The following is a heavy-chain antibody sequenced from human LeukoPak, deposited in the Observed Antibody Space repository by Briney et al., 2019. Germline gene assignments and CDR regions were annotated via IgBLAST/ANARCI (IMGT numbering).Heavy chain of an antibody. J-gene: IGHJ4*02. V-gene: IGHV4-59*12. CDR3: ARDRLWFGELGQRFFYFDY. Sequence: SETLSLTCTVSGGSISSYYWSWIRQPPGEGLEWIGYIYYSGSTNYNPSLKSRVTISVDTSKNQFSLKLSSVTAADTAVYYCARDRLWFGELGQRFFYFDYWGQGTLVTVSS. CDR2: IYYSGST. CDR1: GGSISSYY. D-gene: IGHD3-10*01.